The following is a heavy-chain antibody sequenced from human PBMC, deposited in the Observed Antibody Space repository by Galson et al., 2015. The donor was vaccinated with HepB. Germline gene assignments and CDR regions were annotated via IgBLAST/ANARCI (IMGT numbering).Heavy chain of an antibody. CDR1: GFTFSSYS. CDR3: AKDQGLYPAGDAFDI. V-gene: IGHV3-23*01. Sequence: SLRLSCAASGFTFSSYSMNWVRRAPGKGLEWVSAISGSGGSTYYADSVKGRFTISRDNSKNTLYLQMNSLRAEDTAVYYCAKDQGLYPAGDAFDIWGQGTMVTVSS. J-gene: IGHJ3*02. CDR2: ISGSGGST. D-gene: IGHD2-8*01.